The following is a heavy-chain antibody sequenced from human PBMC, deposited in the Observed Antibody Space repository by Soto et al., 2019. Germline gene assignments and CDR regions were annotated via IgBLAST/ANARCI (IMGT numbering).Heavy chain of an antibody. V-gene: IGHV4-38-2*01. CDR3: ARGSSSYYDYGMDV. J-gene: IGHJ6*02. CDR1: GYSISSGYY. CDR2: IYDSGST. D-gene: IGHD6-6*01. Sequence: SETLSLTCAVSGYSISSGYYWGWIRQPPGKALEWIGNIYDSGSTSYNPSLKSRVTISVDTSKNQFSLRLTSVTAADTAVYFCARGSSSYYDYGMDVWGQGTTVTVSS.